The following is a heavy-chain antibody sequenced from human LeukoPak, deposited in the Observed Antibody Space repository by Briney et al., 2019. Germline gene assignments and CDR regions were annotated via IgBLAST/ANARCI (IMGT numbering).Heavy chain of an antibody. J-gene: IGHJ4*02. CDR3: ARLGSGRAAPPRN. V-gene: IGHV4-39*01. CDR2: IYYSGST. CDR1: GGSISSSSYY. Sequence: PSETLSLTCTVSGGSISSSSYYWGWIRQPPGKGLEWIGSIYYSGSTYYNPSPKSRVTISVDTSKNQFSLKLSSVTAADTAVYYCARLGSGRAAPPRNWGQGTLVTVSS. D-gene: IGHD6-6*01.